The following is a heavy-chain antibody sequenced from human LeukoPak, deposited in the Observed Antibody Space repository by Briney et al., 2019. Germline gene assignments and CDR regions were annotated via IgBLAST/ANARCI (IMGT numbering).Heavy chain of an antibody. CDR1: DVSIFRSNW. D-gene: IGHD3-10*01. CDR2: IYYSGST. V-gene: IGHV4-59*08. J-gene: IGHJ5*02. CDR3: ARHKGSYYSLSWFDP. Sequence: SETLSLTCAVSDVSIFRSNWWSWVRQPPGKGLEWIGYIYYSGSTNYNPSLKSRVTISVDTSKNQFSLKLSSVTAADTAVYYCARHKGSYYSLSWFDPWGQGTLVTVSS.